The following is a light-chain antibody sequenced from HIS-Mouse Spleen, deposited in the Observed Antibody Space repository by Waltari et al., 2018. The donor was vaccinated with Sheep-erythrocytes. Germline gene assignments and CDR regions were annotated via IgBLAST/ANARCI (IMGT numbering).Light chain of an antibody. CDR1: PSVSSY. CDR3: QQRSNWYT. Sequence: EIVLTQSPATLSFSPGERATLSCRASPSVSSYLAWYQQKPGQAPRLLIYDASNRATGIPARFSGSGSGTDFTLTISSLEPEDFAVYYCQQRSNWYTFGQGTKLEIK. CDR2: DAS. V-gene: IGKV3-11*01. J-gene: IGKJ2*01.